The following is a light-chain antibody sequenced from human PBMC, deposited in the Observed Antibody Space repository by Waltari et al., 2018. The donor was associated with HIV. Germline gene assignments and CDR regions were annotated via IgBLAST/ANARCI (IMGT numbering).Light chain of an antibody. CDR1: SSDVGGSNY. V-gene: IGLV2-14*03. Sequence: QSALTQPASVSGSPGQSITISCTGTSSDVGGSNYVPWYQQHPGKAPKRMIYDVRNRPSGVSNRFSGSKSGNTASLTISGLQAEDEADYYCSSYTSSSTLRVFGTGTKVTVL. CDR2: DVR. CDR3: SSYTSSSTLRV. J-gene: IGLJ1*01.